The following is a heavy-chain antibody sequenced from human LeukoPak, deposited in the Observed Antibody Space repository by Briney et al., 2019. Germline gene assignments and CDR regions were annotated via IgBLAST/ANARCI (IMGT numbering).Heavy chain of an antibody. D-gene: IGHD5-24*01. V-gene: IGHV5-51*01. CDR3: ARSCRDGYRDFDY. Sequence: GESLTVSCKGSGYSFTSYWIGWVRQMTGKGLEWMGIIYPGDSDTRYSPSFQGQVTISADKSISTAYLQWSSLKASDTAMYFCARSCRDGYRDFDYWGQGTLVTVSS. CDR1: GYSFTSYW. J-gene: IGHJ4*02. CDR2: IYPGDSDT.